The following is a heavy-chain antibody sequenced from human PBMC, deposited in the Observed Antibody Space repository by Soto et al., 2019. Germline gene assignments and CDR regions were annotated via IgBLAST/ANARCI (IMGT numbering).Heavy chain of an antibody. CDR3: ARDRLNTVVVVMGWFDP. J-gene: IGHJ5*02. CDR1: GFSFRDYY. CDR2: ISGSGNTI. V-gene: IGHV3-11*01. D-gene: IGHD3-22*01. Sequence: NPGGSLRLSCAASGFSFRDYYMSWIRQAPGKGLEWISYISGSGNTIYYADSVKGRFIISRDNAKNSLFLQMNSLRADDTAVYYCARDRLNTVVVVMGWFDPWGQGTLVTVSS.